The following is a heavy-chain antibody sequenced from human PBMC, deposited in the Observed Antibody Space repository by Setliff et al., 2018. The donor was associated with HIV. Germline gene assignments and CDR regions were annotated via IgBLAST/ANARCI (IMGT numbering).Heavy chain of an antibody. CDR2: IHYSGST. V-gene: IGHV4-59*01. J-gene: IGHJ4*02. CDR1: GGSISNYY. Sequence: LSLTCTVSGGSISNYYWSWIRQSPEKGLEWIGYIHYSGSTKYNPSLKSRVTISLDTSKNQFSLKLSSVTAADTAIYYCARLRDMEWELIGLDYWGRGTLVTVSS. CDR3: ARLRDMEWELIGLDY. D-gene: IGHD1-26*01.